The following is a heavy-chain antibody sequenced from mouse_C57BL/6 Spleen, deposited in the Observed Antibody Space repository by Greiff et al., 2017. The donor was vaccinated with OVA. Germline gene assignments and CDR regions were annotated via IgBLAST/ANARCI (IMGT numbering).Heavy chain of an antibody. CDR2: IRLKSDNYAT. J-gene: IGHJ3*01. CDR1: GFTFSNYW. Sequence: EVKLQESGGGLVQPGGSMKLSCVASGFTFSNYWMNWVRQSPEKGLEWVAQIRLKSDNYATHYAESVKGRFTISRDDSKSSVYLQMNNLRAEDTGIYYCTGGLRGSWFAYWGQGTLVTVSA. CDR3: TGGLRGSWFAY. D-gene: IGHD2-4*01. V-gene: IGHV6-3*01.